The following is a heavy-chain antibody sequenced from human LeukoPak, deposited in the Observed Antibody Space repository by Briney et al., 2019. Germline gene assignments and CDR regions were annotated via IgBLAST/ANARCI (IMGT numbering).Heavy chain of an antibody. CDR2: IYYSGGT. V-gene: IGHV4-59*01. CDR1: GGSISSYY. CDR3: AREGHIWFGELGNV. D-gene: IGHD3-10*01. Sequence: PSETMSLTCTVSGGSISSYYWSCLRHPPGKGLEWVGYIYYSGGTSFNPSLKSRVPISGDTSKSQFSLRLSSVTAADTAVYYCAREGHIWFGELGNVWGKGTTVTVSS. J-gene: IGHJ6*04.